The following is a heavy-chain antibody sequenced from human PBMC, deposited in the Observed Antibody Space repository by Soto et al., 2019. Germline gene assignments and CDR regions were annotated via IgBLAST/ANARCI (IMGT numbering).Heavy chain of an antibody. J-gene: IGHJ6*02. Sequence: PGGSLRLSCAASGFTFSSYGMNWVRQAPGKGLEWVGRIKSKTDGGTTDYAAPVKGRFTISRDDSKNTLYLQMNSLKTEDTAVYYCTTDLPRILYSGSFPVNYYYYGMDVWGQGTTVTVSS. CDR3: TTDLPRILYSGSFPVNYYYYGMDV. CDR2: IKSKTDGGTT. V-gene: IGHV3-15*07. CDR1: GFTFSSYG. D-gene: IGHD1-26*01.